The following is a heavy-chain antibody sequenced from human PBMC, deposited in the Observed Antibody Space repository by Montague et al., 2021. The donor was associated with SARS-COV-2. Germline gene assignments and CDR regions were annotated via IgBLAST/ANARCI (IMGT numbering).Heavy chain of an antibody. V-gene: IGHV4-34*01. D-gene: IGHD2-2*01. CDR1: GGSFSVYY. J-gene: IGHJ3*01. CDR2: IYHSGNS. CDR3: AKEREVVRAARTLVAFGL. Sequence: SETLSLTCAAYGGSFSVYYLSWLRQSPRSGLESVAEIYHSGNSNYNPSLKSRVSISVDTSKNQFTLKLTTVTAADTAMYYCAKEREVVRAARTLVAFGLWGPGTLVSASS.